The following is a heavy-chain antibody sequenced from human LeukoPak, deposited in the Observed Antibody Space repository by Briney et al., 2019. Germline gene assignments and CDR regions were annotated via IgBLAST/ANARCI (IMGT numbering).Heavy chain of an antibody. D-gene: IGHD4-23*01. Sequence: GGSLRLSCAASGFTFSSYGMHWVRQAPGKGLEWVAVIWYDGSNKYYADSVKGRFTISRDNSKNTLYLQMNSLRAEDTAVYYCARDLPGDYYFDYWGQGTLVTVSS. V-gene: IGHV3-33*01. J-gene: IGHJ4*02. CDR1: GFTFSSYG. CDR2: IWYDGSNK. CDR3: ARDLPGDYYFDY.